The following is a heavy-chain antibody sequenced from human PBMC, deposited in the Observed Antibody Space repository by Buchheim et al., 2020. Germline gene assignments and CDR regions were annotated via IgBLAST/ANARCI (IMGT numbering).Heavy chain of an antibody. Sequence: QVQLVQSGAEVKKPGSSVKVSCKASVGTFSSYAISWVRQAPGQGLEWMGRMIPILGIANYAQKFQGRVTITADKHTGTAYMELSSLRSEDTAVYYCARGTAIFGVVITDYWGQGTL. CDR3: ARGTAIFGVVITDY. CDR1: VGTFSSYA. V-gene: IGHV1-69*04. CDR2: MIPILGIA. D-gene: IGHD3-3*01. J-gene: IGHJ4*02.